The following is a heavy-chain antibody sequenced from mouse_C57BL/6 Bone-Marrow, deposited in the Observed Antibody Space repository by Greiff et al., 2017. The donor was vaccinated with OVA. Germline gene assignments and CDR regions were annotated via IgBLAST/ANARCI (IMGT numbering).Heavy chain of an antibody. CDR2: IDPSDSYT. Sequence: QVQLKQPGAELVMPGASVKLSCKASGYTFTSYWMHWVKQRPGQGLEWIGEIDPSDSYTNYNQKFKGKSTLTVDKSSSTAYMQLSSLTSEDSAVYYCERQLDYGAKAPLSQSPQ. J-gene: IGHJ2*01. CDR1: GYTFTSYW. CDR3: ERQLDY. V-gene: IGHV1-69*01.